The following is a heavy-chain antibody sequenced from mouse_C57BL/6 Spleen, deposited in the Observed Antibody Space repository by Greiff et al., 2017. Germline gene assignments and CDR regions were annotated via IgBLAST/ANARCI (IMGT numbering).Heavy chain of an antibody. CDR1: GFTFSDYY. Sequence: EVMLVESEGGLVQPGSSMKLSCTASGFTFSDYYMAWVRQVPEKGLEWVANINYDGSSTYYLDSLKSRFIISRDNAKNILYLQMSSLKSEDTATYYCARGYTAMDYWGQGTSVTVSS. D-gene: IGHD2-12*01. CDR2: INYDGSST. CDR3: ARGYTAMDY. J-gene: IGHJ4*01. V-gene: IGHV5-16*01.